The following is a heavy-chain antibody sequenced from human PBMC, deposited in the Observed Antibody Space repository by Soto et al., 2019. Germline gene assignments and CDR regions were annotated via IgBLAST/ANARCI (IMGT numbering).Heavy chain of an antibody. CDR3: ARGTTMDI. CDR2: IYYSGST. D-gene: IGHD1-7*01. V-gene: IGHV4-59*01. Sequence: QVQLQESGPGLVKPSEALSLTCTVSGGSINSYYLSWIRQRPGKGLEWIGYIYYSGSTNYNPSLKSRVTLSVDTSKDQFSPKVSYVTAADTAAYYCARGTTMDIWGQGTMVTVSS. CDR1: GGSINSYY. J-gene: IGHJ3*02.